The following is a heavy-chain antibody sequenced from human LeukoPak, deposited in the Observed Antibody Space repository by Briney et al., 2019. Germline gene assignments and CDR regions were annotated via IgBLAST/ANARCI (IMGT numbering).Heavy chain of an antibody. Sequence: PGGCLRLSCAASGFTFSSYAMHWVRQAPGKGLEWVAVISYDGSNKYYADSVKGRFTISRDNSKNTLYLQMNSLSAEDTAVYYCARAILTGIQLSPWDYGMDVWGQGTTVTVSS. CDR1: GFTFSSYA. J-gene: IGHJ6*02. CDR3: ARAILTGIQLSPWDYGMDV. V-gene: IGHV3-30-3*01. CDR2: ISYDGSNK. D-gene: IGHD5-18*01.